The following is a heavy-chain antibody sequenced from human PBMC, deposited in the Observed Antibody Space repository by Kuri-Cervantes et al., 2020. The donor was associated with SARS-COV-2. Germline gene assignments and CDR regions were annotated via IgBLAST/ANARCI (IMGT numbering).Heavy chain of an antibody. V-gene: IGHV4-39*07. D-gene: IGHD3-3*01. Sequence: SEILSLTCNVPGGSISSSSYYWGWIRQPPGKGLEWIGSIYYSGSTYYNPSLKSGATISVDTSKNQFSLKLSSVTAADTAVYYCARGTRYYDFWSGYLNWGQGTLVTVSS. CDR1: GGSISSSSYY. CDR2: IYYSGST. CDR3: ARGTRYYDFWSGYLN. J-gene: IGHJ4*02.